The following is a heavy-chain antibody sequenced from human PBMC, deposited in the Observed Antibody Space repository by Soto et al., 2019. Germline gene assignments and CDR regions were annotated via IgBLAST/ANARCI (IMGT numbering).Heavy chain of an antibody. CDR2: INNDGSHT. V-gene: IGHV3-74*03. Sequence: EMQLVESGGGLVQPGGSLRLSCAASGFTFSSYWMHWVRQSPGKEPVWVSRINNDGSHTAYAHSVTGRFTISRDDAKSTLYLQINSLRADDTAVYFCTIDPRDKDGHCRGGYCNSLWGQGTLVTVSS. CDR1: GFTFSSYW. CDR3: TIDPRDKDGHCRGGYCNSL. D-gene: IGHD2-15*01. J-gene: IGHJ4*02.